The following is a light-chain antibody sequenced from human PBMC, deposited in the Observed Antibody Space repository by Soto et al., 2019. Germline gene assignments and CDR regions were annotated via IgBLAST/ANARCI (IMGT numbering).Light chain of an antibody. V-gene: IGKV1-39*01. CDR1: QSISNY. CDR3: QQSYSSPVYT. CDR2: AAS. Sequence: DIQMTQSPSSLSASVGDRVTITCRASQSISNYLNWYQQKPGKAPKLLIYAASSLQSGVPSRFSGSGSGTEFTLTISTLQPEDFATYYCQQSYSSPVYTFGQGTRLEIK. J-gene: IGKJ2*01.